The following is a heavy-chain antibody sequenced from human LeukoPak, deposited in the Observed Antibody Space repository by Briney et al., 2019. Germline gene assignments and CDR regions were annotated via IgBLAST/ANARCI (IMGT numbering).Heavy chain of an antibody. CDR2: ISSSGSTI. V-gene: IGHV3-48*03. CDR1: GFTFSSYE. D-gene: IGHD5-18*01. J-gene: IGHJ4*02. CDR3: ARDGPDTAMVYYFDY. Sequence: GGSLRLSCAASGFTFSSYEMNWVRQAPGKGLEWVSYISSSGSTIYYADSVKGRFTISRDNAKNPLYLQMNSLRAEDTAVYYCARDGPDTAMVYYFDYWGQGTLVTVSS.